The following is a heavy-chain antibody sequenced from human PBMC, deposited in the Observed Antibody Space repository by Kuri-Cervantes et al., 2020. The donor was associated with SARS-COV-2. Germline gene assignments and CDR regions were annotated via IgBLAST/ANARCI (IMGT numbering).Heavy chain of an antibody. CDR2: IYYSGST. J-gene: IGHJ6*02. V-gene: IGHV4-59*01. CDR3: ARVMPTHSISMDV. D-gene: IGHD2-2*01. CDR1: GGSISSYY. Sequence: SETLSLTCTVSGGSISSYYWSWIRQPPGKGLEWIGYIYYSGSTNYNPSPKSRVTISVDTSKNQFSLKLSSVTAADTAVYYCARVMPTHSISMDVWGQGTKVTVSS.